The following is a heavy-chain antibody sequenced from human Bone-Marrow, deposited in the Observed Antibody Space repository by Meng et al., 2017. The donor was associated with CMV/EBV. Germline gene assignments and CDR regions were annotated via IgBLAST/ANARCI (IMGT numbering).Heavy chain of an antibody. J-gene: IGHJ3*02. CDR1: GYTFTGYY. CDR3: ARIMIRGVINDAFDI. D-gene: IGHD3-10*01. Sequence: ASVKVSCKASGYTFTGYYIHWVRQAPGQGLEWMGWINSNSGDTNYAQKFQGRVTMARDTSISTAYMELSRLRSDDTAVDYCARIMIRGVINDAFDIWGQGTMVTVSS. CDR2: INSNSGDT. V-gene: IGHV1-2*02.